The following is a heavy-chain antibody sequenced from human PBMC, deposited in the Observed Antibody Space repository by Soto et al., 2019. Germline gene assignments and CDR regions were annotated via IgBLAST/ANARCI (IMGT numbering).Heavy chain of an antibody. J-gene: IGHJ4*02. D-gene: IGHD3-3*01. CDR2: MSGSGGST. Sequence: DVHLLESGGGLVQPGGSLRLSCTASGFTFSNYAMSWVRQAPGKGLEWVSSMSGSGGSTYYADSVKGRFTISRDNSKKTLDLHMSSLRAEDTAFYYWAKEPNYDFWSGYRYFDSWGQGSLVTVSS. V-gene: IGHV3-23*01. CDR3: AKEPNYDFWSGYRYFDS. CDR1: GFTFSNYA.